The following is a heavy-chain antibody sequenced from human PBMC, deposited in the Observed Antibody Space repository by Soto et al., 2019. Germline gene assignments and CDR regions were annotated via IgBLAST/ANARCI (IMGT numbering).Heavy chain of an antibody. CDR3: ARTTNDYGEYLSAGVGSHPYDY. Sequence: SGPTLVNPTQTLTLTCTFSGFSLSTSGMCVSWIRQPPGKALEWLARIDWNDDKHYSTSLKTRLTISKDNSKNQVVLTMTNMDPVDTATYYCARTTNDYGEYLSAGVGSHPYDYWGQGTLVTVSS. CDR2: IDWNDDK. D-gene: IGHD4-17*01. J-gene: IGHJ4*02. V-gene: IGHV2-70*11. CDR1: GFSLSTSGMC.